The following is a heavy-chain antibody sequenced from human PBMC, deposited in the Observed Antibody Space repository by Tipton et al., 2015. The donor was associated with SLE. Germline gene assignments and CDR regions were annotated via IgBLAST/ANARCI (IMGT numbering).Heavy chain of an antibody. CDR2: ITNNGNT. D-gene: IGHD6-25*01. Sequence: TLSLTCTVSGGSISGSNYYLDWIRQPPGKGPEWIGRITNNGNTYYIPTLQSRVTMSVDTSKNQFSLNLKSVTAADTAVYYCAGAVEAAGSLRDYWGQGTLVTVSS. CDR1: GGSISGSNYY. CDR3: AGAVEAAGSLRDY. V-gene: IGHV4-39*01. J-gene: IGHJ4*02.